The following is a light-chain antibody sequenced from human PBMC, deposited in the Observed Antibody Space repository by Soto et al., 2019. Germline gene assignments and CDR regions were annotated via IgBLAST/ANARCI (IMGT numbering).Light chain of an antibody. CDR3: QQYNNWPQT. J-gene: IGKJ1*01. Sequence: EILLTQSPGTLSLSPGERATLSCRASQSVISNYLAWYQQKPGLAPRLLIYGVSIRATGIPDRFSGSGSGTDFTLTISRLEPEDFEVYYCQQYNNWPQTFGQGTKVDIK. V-gene: IGKV3-20*01. CDR1: QSVISNY. CDR2: GVS.